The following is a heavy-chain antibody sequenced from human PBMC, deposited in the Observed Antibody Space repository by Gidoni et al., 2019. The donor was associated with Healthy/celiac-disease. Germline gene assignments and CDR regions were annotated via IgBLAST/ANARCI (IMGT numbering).Heavy chain of an antibody. J-gene: IGHJ4*02. CDR2: IGTAGDT. D-gene: IGHD1-26*01. V-gene: IGHV3-13*01. CDR3: ARAAYSGSYRAYYFDY. Sequence: EVQLVESGGGLVQPGGSLRLSCAASGFTFSSYDMHWVRQATGKGLEWVSAIGTAGDTYYPGSVKGRFTISRENAKNSLYLQMNSLRAGDTVVYYCARAAYSGSYRAYYFDYWGQGTLVTVSS. CDR1: GFTFSSYD.